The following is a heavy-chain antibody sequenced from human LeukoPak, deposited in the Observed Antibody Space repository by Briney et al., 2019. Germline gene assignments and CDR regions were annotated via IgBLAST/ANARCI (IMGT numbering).Heavy chain of an antibody. CDR2: INPTGDTT. CDR3: ARDNSVEDTAWWFDP. Sequence: GASVKVSCKASGYTFTSHYMHWVRQAPGQGLEWMGVINPTGDTTRYAQKFQGRVTMTRDMSTSTDYMELSSLRSEDTAVYYCARDNSVEDTAWWFDPWGQGTLVTVSP. CDR1: GYTFTSHY. D-gene: IGHD4-23*01. J-gene: IGHJ5*02. V-gene: IGHV1-46*01.